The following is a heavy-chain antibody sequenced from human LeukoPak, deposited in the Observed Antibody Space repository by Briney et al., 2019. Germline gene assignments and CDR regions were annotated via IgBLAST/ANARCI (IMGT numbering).Heavy chain of an antibody. J-gene: IGHJ4*02. D-gene: IGHD6-19*01. CDR1: GGSITSYY. V-gene: IGHV4-59*08. CDR2: IYYSGST. Sequence: SETLSLTCTVSGGSITSYYWSWIRQPPGKGLEWIGYIYYSGSTNYNPSLKSRVTISVDTSKNQFSLKLSSVTAADTAVYYCARSITVAGTGFDYWGQGTLVTVSS. CDR3: ARSITVAGTGFDY.